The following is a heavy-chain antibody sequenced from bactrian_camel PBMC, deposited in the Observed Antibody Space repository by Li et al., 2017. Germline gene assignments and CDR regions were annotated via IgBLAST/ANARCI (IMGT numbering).Heavy chain of an antibody. CDR3: AAVRFGGPLSGYDDCPLKYEYNY. Sequence: HVQLVESGGDSVQAGSSLRLSCKYSGYASSTFKNICMGWFRQAPGKERERVASIYTGDGTTDYAGSVKGRFTVSQDNARKAVYLQMNSLKPEDTAVYYCAAVRFGGPLSGYDDCPLKYEYNYWGQG. CDR2: IYTGDGTT. CDR1: GYASSTFKNIC. V-gene: IGHV3S1*01. J-gene: IGHJ4*01. D-gene: IGHD4*01.